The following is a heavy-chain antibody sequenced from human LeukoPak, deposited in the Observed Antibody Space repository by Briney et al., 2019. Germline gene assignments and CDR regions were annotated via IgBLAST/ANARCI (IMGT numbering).Heavy chain of an antibody. CDR1: GYTFTSYA. J-gene: IGHJ5*02. Sequence: ASVKVSCKASGYTFTSYAMVWVRQAPGQGLEWMGWINTNTGNPTYAQGFTGRFVFSLDTSVSTAYLQISSLKADDTAVYYCARDPLRRSSSWFGSNWFDPWGQGTLVTVSS. CDR2: INTNTGNP. V-gene: IGHV7-4-1*02. D-gene: IGHD6-13*01. CDR3: ARDPLRRSSSWFGSNWFDP.